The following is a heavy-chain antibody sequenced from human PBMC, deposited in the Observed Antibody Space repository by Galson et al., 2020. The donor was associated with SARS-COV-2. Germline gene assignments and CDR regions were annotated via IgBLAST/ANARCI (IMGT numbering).Heavy chain of an antibody. CDR1: GFTFSSHA. V-gene: IGHV3-33*01. CDR2: IWFDGSNK. J-gene: IGHJ3*02. D-gene: IGHD4-4*01. Sequence: GGSLRLSCAASGFTFSSHAMHWVRQAPGKGLEWVAQIWFDGSNKYYAGSVKGRFTISRDSSRNTLYLQVNSLRAEDTAVYYCARDGQSGTPFAFDIWGQGTTVTVSS. CDR3: ARDGQSGTPFAFDI.